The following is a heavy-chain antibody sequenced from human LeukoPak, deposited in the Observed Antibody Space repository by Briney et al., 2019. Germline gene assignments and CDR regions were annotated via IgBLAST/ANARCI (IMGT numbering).Heavy chain of an antibody. D-gene: IGHD3-10*01. CDR3: ARCISYGSGNWFDP. CDR2: IYTSGST. V-gene: IGHV4-4*07. Sequence: PSETLSLTCTVSGGSISSYYWSWIRQPAGKGLEWIGRIYTSGSTNYNPSLKSRVTMSVDTSKNQFSLKLSSVTAADTAVYYCARCISYGSGNWFDPWGQGTLVTVSS. J-gene: IGHJ5*02. CDR1: GGSISSYY.